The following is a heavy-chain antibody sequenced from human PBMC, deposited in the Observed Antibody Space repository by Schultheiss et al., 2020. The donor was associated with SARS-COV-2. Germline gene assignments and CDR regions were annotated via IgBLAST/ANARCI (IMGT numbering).Heavy chain of an antibody. CDR3: ARDVPRYCSGGSCYPGDY. CDR1: GGSISSYY. V-gene: IGHV4-59*12. J-gene: IGHJ4*02. D-gene: IGHD2-15*01. Sequence: SETLSLTCTVSGGSISSYYWSWIRQPPGKGLEWIGSIYYSGSTNYNPSLKSRVTISVDTSKNQFSLKLSSVTAADTAVYYCARDVPRYCSGGSCYPGDYWGQGTLVTVSS. CDR2: IYYSGST.